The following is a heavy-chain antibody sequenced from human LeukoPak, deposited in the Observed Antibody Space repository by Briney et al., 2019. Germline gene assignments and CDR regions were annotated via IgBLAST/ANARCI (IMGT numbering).Heavy chain of an antibody. CDR2: IWYDGSNK. CDR3: ARGYCSSTSCHVARHFEY. Sequence: GGSLRLSCAASGFTFSSYGMHWVRQAPGKGLEWVAVIWYDGSNKYYVDSVKGRFTISRDNSKNTVYLQMNSLTEEDTAVYYCARGYCSSTSCHVARHFEYWGQGTLVTVSS. CDR1: GFTFSSYG. D-gene: IGHD2-2*01. J-gene: IGHJ4*02. V-gene: IGHV3-33*01.